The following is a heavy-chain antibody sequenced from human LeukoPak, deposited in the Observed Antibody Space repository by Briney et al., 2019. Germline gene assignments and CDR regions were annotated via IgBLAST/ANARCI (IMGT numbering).Heavy chain of an antibody. Sequence: PSETLSLTCTVSGDSISSTSHYWDWIRQPPGKGPEWIGNVYFTGSTYYSPSLKSRVTISVDRSNNQFSLKLSSVTAADTAVYYCAGRDNWNEFDYWGQGTLVTVSS. CDR3: AGRDNWNEFDY. D-gene: IGHD1-20*01. V-gene: IGHV4-39*01. CDR1: GDSISSTSHY. CDR2: VYFTGST. J-gene: IGHJ4*02.